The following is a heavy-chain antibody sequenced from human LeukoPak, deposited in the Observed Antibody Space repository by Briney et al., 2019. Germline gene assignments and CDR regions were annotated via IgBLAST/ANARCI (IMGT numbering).Heavy chain of an antibody. CDR1: RFTFTSYA. D-gene: IGHD6-13*01. V-gene: IGHV3-23*01. J-gene: IGHJ3*02. CDR2: ISGSGGST. CDR3: AKSDIAAAGTGASDI. Sequence: HPGGSLRLSCAASRFTFTSYAMSWVRQAPGEGLEWVPGISGSGGSTDYADSVKGRFTISRDNPKNTLYLQMNSLRAEDTAVYYCAKSDIAAAGTGASDIWGQGTMVTVSS.